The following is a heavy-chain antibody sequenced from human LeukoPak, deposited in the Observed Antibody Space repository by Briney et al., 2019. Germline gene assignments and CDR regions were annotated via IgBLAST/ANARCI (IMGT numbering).Heavy chain of an antibody. Sequence: SEALSPTCTFSGGFTSNYHWCWIRPPPGKGLEWIAHMYYIGNTNYNPPLQSRVTISVDASKNLFSLKVSSVTAADTAVYYCARFDANWRRFDYWGQGTLVTVSS. CDR3: ARFDANWRRFDY. CDR1: GGFTSNYH. V-gene: IGHV4-59*01. J-gene: IGHJ4*02. CDR2: MYYIGNT. D-gene: IGHD1-1*01.